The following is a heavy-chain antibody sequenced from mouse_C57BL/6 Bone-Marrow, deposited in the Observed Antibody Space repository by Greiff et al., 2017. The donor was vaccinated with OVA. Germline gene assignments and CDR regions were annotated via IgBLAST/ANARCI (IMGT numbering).Heavy chain of an antibody. CDR3: ARRPYYGSSYGYAMDY. Sequence: LVESGPELVKPGASVKISCKASGYAFSSSWMNWVKQRPGKGLEWIGRIYPGDGDTNYNGKFKGKATLTADKSSSTAYMQLSSLTSEDSAVYFCARRPYYGSSYGYAMDYWGQGTSVTVSA. D-gene: IGHD1-1*01. CDR2: IYPGDGDT. CDR1: GYAFSSSW. J-gene: IGHJ4*01. V-gene: IGHV1-82*01.